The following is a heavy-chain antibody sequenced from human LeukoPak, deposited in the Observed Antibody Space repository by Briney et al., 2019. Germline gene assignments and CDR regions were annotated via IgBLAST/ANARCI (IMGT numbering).Heavy chain of an antibody. V-gene: IGHV4-39*01. D-gene: IGHD3-3*01. CDR3: VRGYYDVSSGHPKSFDY. Sequence: SETLSLTCTVSGCSISSNSYYWGWIRQPPGKGLEWIGSIYYSGTTYYNASLQSRVTISVDTSKNQFSLRLSSVTTADTALYYCVRGYYDVSSGHPKSFDYWDRGTLVTVSS. J-gene: IGHJ4*02. CDR2: IYYSGTT. CDR1: GCSISSNSYY.